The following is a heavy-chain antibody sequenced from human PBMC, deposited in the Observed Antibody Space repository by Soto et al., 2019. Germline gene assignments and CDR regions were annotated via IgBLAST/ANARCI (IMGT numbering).Heavy chain of an antibody. CDR1: GASISNYY. CDR3: ARATSTDLFFDY. J-gene: IGHJ4*02. Sequence: SETLSLTCTVSGASISNYYWSWIRQPPGKGLEWIGYFDYSGSTNYNPSLKSRVTISVDSSRNQFSLKLSSVTAADTAVYYCARATSTDLFFDYWGQGTLVTVSS. CDR2: FDYSGST. V-gene: IGHV4-59*01.